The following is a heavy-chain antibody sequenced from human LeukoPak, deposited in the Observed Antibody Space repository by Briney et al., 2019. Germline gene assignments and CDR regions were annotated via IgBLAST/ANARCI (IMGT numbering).Heavy chain of an antibody. J-gene: IGHJ5*02. CDR3: ARGPPLDYYDITWFDP. CDR2: IRSSSSYI. V-gene: IGHV3-21*01. Sequence: GGSLRLSCAASGFTFSRYSMNWVRQAPGKGLEWVSSIRSSSSYIYYTDSVKGRFTISGDNAKNSLYLQMNSLRAEDTAVYYCARGPPLDYYDITWFDPWGQGTLVTVSS. CDR1: GFTFSRYS. D-gene: IGHD3-22*01.